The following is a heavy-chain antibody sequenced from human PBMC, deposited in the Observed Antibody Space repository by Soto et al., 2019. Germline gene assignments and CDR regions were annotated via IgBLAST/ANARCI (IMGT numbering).Heavy chain of an antibody. D-gene: IGHD1-1*01. J-gene: IGHJ6*03. CDR2: TYYKSKWYY. Sequence: PSQTLSLTCDTSGDSVSSNSAGWNWIRQTPSRGLELLGRTYYKSKWYYTYAASVKSRITVSPDTSKYQFSLQLTSVTPEDTAVYYCARGSWDDVSGHYYMDVWDKGTTVTVSS. V-gene: IGHV6-1*01. CDR1: GDSVSSNSAG. CDR3: ARGSWDDVSGHYYMDV.